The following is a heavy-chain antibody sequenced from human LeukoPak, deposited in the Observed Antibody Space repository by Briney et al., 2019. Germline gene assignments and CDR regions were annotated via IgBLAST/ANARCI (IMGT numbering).Heavy chain of an antibody. Sequence: GGSLRLSCAASGFTFSTYSMNWVRQAPGKGLEWVSSISSSRTYIYYADSVKGRFTISRDNAKNSLYLQMNSLRAEDTAVYYCAELGITMIGGVWGKGTTVTISS. CDR3: AELGITMIGGV. CDR2: ISSSRTYI. CDR1: GFTFSTYS. D-gene: IGHD3-10*02. V-gene: IGHV3-21*01. J-gene: IGHJ6*04.